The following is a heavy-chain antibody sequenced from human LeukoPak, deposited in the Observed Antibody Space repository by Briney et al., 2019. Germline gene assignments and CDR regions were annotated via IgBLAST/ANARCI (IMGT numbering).Heavy chain of an antibody. V-gene: IGHV3-7*01. CDR1: GFTFSNYW. D-gene: IGHD1-1*01. Sequence: PGGSLRLSCAASGFTFSNYWMSWVRQTPGKGLEWVANINQDGSEKYYVDSVKGRFTISRDNAKNTLYLQMNSLRAEDTAVYYCARVLDRYNWNVIGYYYGMDVWGKGTTVTVSS. J-gene: IGHJ6*04. CDR2: INQDGSEK. CDR3: ARVLDRYNWNVIGYYYGMDV.